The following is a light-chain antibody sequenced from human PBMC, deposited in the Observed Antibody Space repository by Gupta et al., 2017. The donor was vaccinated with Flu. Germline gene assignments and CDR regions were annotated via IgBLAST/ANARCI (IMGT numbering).Light chain of an antibody. Sequence: DTVVTQSPHSLAVSLGERATINCTSSQNVLSTRNNKNYMAWFQQKPGQPPRLLIYWSSNRSTGVPGRFRGSGSGTDFTLTVSMLQAEDVAVYHFHEYYSTPRSFGQGTRLEIK. CDR3: HEYYSTPRS. V-gene: IGKV4-1*01. CDR1: QNVLSTRNNKNY. CDR2: WSS. J-gene: IGKJ1*01.